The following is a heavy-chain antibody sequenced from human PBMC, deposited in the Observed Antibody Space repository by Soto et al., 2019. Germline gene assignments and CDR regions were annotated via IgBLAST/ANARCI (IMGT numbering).Heavy chain of an antibody. V-gene: IGHV4-39*01. Sequence: SETLSLTCTVTGGSISSSSYYWGWIRQPPGKGLEWIGSIYYSGSTYYNPSLKSRVTISVDTSKNQFSLKLSSVTAADTAVYYCARSSYYDFWSGYYTYYYYGMDVWGQGTTVT. CDR3: ARSSYYDFWSGYYTYYYYGMDV. J-gene: IGHJ6*02. D-gene: IGHD3-3*01. CDR1: GGSISSSSYY. CDR2: IYYSGST.